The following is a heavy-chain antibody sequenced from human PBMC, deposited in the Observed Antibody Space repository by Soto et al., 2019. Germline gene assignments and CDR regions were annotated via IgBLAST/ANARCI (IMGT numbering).Heavy chain of an antibody. J-gene: IGHJ4*02. CDR2: ISYDGSNK. Sequence: QVQLVESGGGVVQPGRSLRLSCAASGFTFSSYAMHWVRQAPGKGLEWVAVISYDGSNKYYADSVKGRFTISRDNSKNTLYLQMNSLRAEDTAVYYCARVGGDYYDSSGYFDYWGQGTLVTVSS. V-gene: IGHV3-30-3*01. D-gene: IGHD3-22*01. CDR1: GFTFSSYA. CDR3: ARVGGDYYDSSGYFDY.